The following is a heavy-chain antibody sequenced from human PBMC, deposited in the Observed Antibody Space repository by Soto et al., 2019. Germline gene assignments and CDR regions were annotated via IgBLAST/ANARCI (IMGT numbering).Heavy chain of an antibody. D-gene: IGHD6-19*01. Sequence: SETLSLTCVVSGGSFSTYYYNWIRQPPGKGLEWIGEINHSGSTNYNPSLKSRVTISVDTSKNQFSLKLSSVTAADTAVYYCARLPRRIAVARWDYYYGMDVWGQGTTVTVSS. CDR1: GGSFSTYY. CDR3: ARLPRRIAVARWDYYYGMDV. J-gene: IGHJ6*02. V-gene: IGHV4-34*01. CDR2: INHSGST.